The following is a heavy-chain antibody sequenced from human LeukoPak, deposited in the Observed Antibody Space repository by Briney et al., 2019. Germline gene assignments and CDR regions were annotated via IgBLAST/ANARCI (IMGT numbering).Heavy chain of an antibody. CDR2: IYSDNT. CDR1: GFTVSSNS. CDR3: ARGPQPDAFDI. Sequence: GGSLRLSCTVSGFTVSSNSMSWVRQAPGKGLEWVSFIYSDNTYYSDSVKGRFTISRDNSKNTLYLQMNSLRAEDTAVYYCARGPQPDAFDIWGQGTMVTVSS. V-gene: IGHV3-53*01. J-gene: IGHJ3*02.